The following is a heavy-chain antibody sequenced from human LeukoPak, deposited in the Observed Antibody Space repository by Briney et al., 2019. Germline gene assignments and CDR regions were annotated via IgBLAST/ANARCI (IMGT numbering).Heavy chain of an antibody. CDR2: IIPIFGTA. J-gene: IGHJ3*02. CDR3: ARGPDYFPEAFDI. CDR1: GYTLTELS. Sequence: SVKVSCKVSGYTLTELSMHWVRQAPGQGLEWMGGIIPIFGTANYAQKFQGRVTITTDESTSTAYMELSSLRSEDTAVYYCARGPDYFPEAFDIWGQGTMVTVSS. D-gene: IGHD2/OR15-2a*01. V-gene: IGHV1-69*05.